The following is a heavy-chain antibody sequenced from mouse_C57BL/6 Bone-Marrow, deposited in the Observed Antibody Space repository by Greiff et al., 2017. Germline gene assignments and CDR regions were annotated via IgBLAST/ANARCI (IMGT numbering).Heavy chain of an antibody. CDR3: ARRWLLWYFDV. CDR2: INPYNGGT. J-gene: IGHJ1*03. Sequence: EVQRVESGPVLVKPGASVKMSCKASGYTFTDYYMNWVKQSHGKSLEWIGVINPYNGGTSYNQKFKGKATLTVDKSSSTAYMELNSLTSEDSAVYYCARRWLLWYFDVWGTGTTVTVSS. V-gene: IGHV1-19*01. D-gene: IGHD2-3*01. CDR1: GYTFTDYY.